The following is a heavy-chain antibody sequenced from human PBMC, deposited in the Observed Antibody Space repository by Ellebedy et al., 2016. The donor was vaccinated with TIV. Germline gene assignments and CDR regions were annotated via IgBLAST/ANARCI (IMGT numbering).Heavy chain of an antibody. J-gene: IGHJ6*02. V-gene: IGHV3-23*01. CDR2: ISGGGGSA. Sequence: GGSLRLSCAASGFTFSSYAMSWVRQAPGKGLEWVSTISGGGGSAYFPDSVKGRFTISRDNAKNSLYLQMNSLRAEDTAVYYCARAHYGMDVWGQGTTVTVSS. CDR1: GFTFSSYA. CDR3: ARAHYGMDV.